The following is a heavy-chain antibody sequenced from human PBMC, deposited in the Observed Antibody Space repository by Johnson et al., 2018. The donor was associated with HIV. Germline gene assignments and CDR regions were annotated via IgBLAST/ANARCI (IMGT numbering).Heavy chain of an antibody. V-gene: IGHV3-9*01. Sequence: VQLVESGGVVVQPGGSLRLSCAASGFTFDDYAMHWVRQAPGKGLEWVSGISWNSGSVDYADSVKGRFTISRDNAKNSLYLQMNSLRTEDTAFYYCARADTAMVRGAFDIWGLGTLVTVSS. D-gene: IGHD5-18*01. CDR1: GFTFDDYA. CDR3: ARADTAMVRGAFDI. J-gene: IGHJ3*02. CDR2: ISWNSGSV.